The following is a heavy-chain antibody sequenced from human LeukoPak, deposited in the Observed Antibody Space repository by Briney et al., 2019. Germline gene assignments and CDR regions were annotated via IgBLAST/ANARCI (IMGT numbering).Heavy chain of an antibody. Sequence: GGSLRLSCAASGFTFSNAWMSWVRQAPGKGLEWVGRIKSKTDGGTTDYAAPVKGRFTISRDDSKNTLYLQMNSLKASDTAMYYCARHFSSFPYYYMDVWGKGTTVTVSS. D-gene: IGHD6-6*01. V-gene: IGHV3-15*01. CDR2: IKSKTDGGTT. CDR1: GFTFSNAW. CDR3: ARHFSSFPYYYMDV. J-gene: IGHJ6*03.